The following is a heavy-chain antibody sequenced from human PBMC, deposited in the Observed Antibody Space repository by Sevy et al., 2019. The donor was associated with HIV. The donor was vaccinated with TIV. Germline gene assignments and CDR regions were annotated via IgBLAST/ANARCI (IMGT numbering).Heavy chain of an antibody. CDR2: ITTSGGNI. J-gene: IGHJ3*02. CDR3: ARDKMGGSFDI. Sequence: GGSLRLSCAASGFTFSSYDMNWVRQAPGKGLEWVSFITTSGGNIYYADSVKGRFTVSRDSAENSLYLQMNSLRVEDTAVYYCARDKMGGSFDIWGQGTMVTVSS. D-gene: IGHD3-16*01. CDR1: GFTFSSYD. V-gene: IGHV3-48*01.